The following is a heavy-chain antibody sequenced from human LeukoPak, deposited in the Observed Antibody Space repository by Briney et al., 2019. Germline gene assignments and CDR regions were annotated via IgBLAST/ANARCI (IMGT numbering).Heavy chain of an antibody. Sequence: QPGRSLRFSCAASGFTFSSYAMHWVRQAPGKGLEWVAVISYDGSNKYYADSVKGRFTISRDNSKNTLYLQMNSLRAEDTAVYYCAKEKLWFGELLLSMDVWGQGTTVTVPS. V-gene: IGHV3-30-3*01. CDR1: GFTFSSYA. J-gene: IGHJ6*02. CDR2: ISYDGSNK. D-gene: IGHD3-10*01. CDR3: AKEKLWFGELLLSMDV.